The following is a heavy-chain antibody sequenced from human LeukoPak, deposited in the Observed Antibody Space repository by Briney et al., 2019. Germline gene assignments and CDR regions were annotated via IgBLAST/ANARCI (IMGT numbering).Heavy chain of an antibody. CDR1: GGSISSDY. J-gene: IGHJ4*02. CDR3: AHRPGFRTNPFDY. Sequence: TLSLTCTVSGGSISSDYWSWIRQPPGKALEWLALIYWDDDKRYSPSLKSRLTITKDTSKNQVVFTMTNMDPVDTATYYCAHRPGFRTNPFDYWGQGTLVTVSS. CDR2: IYWDDDK. D-gene: IGHD1-7*01. V-gene: IGHV2-5*08.